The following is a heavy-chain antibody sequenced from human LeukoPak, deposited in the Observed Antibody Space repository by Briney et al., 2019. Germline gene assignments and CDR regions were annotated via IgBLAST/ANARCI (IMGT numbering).Heavy chain of an antibody. CDR2: ISYDGSNK. V-gene: IGHV3-30*18. CDR1: GFTFSSYG. J-gene: IGHJ6*04. CDR3: AKADYGDYPYYYYGMDV. Sequence: RSLRLSCAASGFTFSSYGMHWVRQAPGKGLEWVAVISYDGSNKYYADSVKGRFTISRDNSKNTLYLQMNSLRAEDTAVYYCAKADYGDYPYYYYGMDVWGKGTTVTVSS. D-gene: IGHD4-17*01.